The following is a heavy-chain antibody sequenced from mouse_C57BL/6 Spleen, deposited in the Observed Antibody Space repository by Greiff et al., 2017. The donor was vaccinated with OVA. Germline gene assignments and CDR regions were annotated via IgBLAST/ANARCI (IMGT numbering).Heavy chain of an antibody. CDR2: IDPSDSET. V-gene: IGHV1-52*01. CDR3: ARWHYYGSSYRCDY. CDR1: GYTFTSYW. Sequence: VQLQQPGAELVRPGSSVKLSCKASGYTFTSYWMHWVKQRPIQGLEWIGNIDPSDSETHYNQKFKDKATLTVDKSSSTAYMQLSSLTSEDSAVYYCARWHYYGSSYRCDYWGQGTTLTVSS. D-gene: IGHD1-1*01. J-gene: IGHJ2*01.